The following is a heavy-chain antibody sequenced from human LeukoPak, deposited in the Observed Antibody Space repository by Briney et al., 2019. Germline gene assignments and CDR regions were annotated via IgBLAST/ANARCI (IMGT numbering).Heavy chain of an antibody. CDR2: MSPKTGNT. J-gene: IGHJ4*02. V-gene: IGHV1-8*03. Sequence: EASVKVSCKASGYTFTSYDINWVRQASGQGLEWMGWMSPKTGNTGYAQKFQGRVTITRDTSISTAYMELSSLTSEDTAVYYCARTPPRGLIDYWGQGTLVTVSS. D-gene: IGHD3-16*01. CDR3: ARTPPRGLIDY. CDR1: GYTFTSYD.